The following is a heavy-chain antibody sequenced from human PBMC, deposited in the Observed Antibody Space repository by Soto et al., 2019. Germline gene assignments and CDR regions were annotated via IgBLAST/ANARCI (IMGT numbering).Heavy chain of an antibody. V-gene: IGHV3-7*01. CDR3: ARVGSYEFWSGPSTKNYYYYMDV. CDR1: GFTFNSYW. CDR2: IKQDGSEK. D-gene: IGHD3-3*01. J-gene: IGHJ6*03. Sequence: GGSLRLSCAASGFTFNSYWMSWVRQAPGKGLEWVANIKQDGSEKYYGDSVKGRFTISRDNAENSLYLQMNSLRAEDTAVYYCARVGSYEFWSGPSTKNYYYYMDVWGKGTTVTVSS.